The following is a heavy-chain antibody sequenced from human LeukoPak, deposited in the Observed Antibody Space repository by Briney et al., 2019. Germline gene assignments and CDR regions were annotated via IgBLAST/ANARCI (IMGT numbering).Heavy chain of an antibody. J-gene: IGHJ5*02. Sequence: GGSLRLSCAASGFTFSSYAMHWVRQAPGKGLEWVAVISYDGSNKYYADSVKGRFTISRDNSKNTLYLQMNGLRAEETAVYYCARGWGQWLVRGWFDPWGQGTLVTVSS. D-gene: IGHD6-19*01. CDR2: ISYDGSNK. CDR3: ARGWGQWLVRGWFDP. V-gene: IGHV3-30-3*01. CDR1: GFTFSSYA.